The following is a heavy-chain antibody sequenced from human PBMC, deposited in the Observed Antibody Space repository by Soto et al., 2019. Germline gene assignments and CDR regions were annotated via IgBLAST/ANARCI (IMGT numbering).Heavy chain of an antibody. CDR3: ARDGNPSGLYISSWYYYDY. V-gene: IGHV3-48*02. Sequence: EVQLVESGGGLVQPGGSLRLSCAASGFTFSIYSMNWVRQAPGKGLEWVSYISSSSSTIYYADSVKGRFTISRDNAKNSLYLQMNSLRDEDTAVYYCARDGNPSGLYISSWYYYDYWRQGTLLTVSS. CDR1: GFTFSIYS. J-gene: IGHJ4*02. CDR2: ISSSSSTI. D-gene: IGHD6-13*01.